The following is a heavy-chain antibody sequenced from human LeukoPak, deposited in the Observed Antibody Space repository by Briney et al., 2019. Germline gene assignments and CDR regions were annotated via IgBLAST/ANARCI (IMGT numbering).Heavy chain of an antibody. J-gene: IGHJ4*02. D-gene: IGHD6-13*01. Sequence: PGGSLRLSCAASGFTFSNYAMHWVRQAPGKGLEWVAVISYDGSNKYYADSVKGRFTISRDNSKNTLYLQMNSLRAEDTAVYYCARDGTWAAAAGSDYWGQGTLVTVSS. CDR2: ISYDGSNK. V-gene: IGHV3-30*04. CDR1: GFTFSNYA. CDR3: ARDGTWAAAAGSDY.